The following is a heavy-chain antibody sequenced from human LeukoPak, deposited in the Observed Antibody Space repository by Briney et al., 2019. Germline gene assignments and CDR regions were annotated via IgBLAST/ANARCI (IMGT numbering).Heavy chain of an antibody. CDR2: ISSTGGST. CDR1: GFTFSRSA. J-gene: IGHJ4*02. V-gene: IGHV3-23*01. D-gene: IGHD6-19*01. Sequence: GGSLRLSCAASGFTFSRSAMTWVRQAPGKGLEWVSSISSTGGSTYYVDSGKGRFTISRDNSKNTLYLQMNSLRAEDTAIYYCAKGPGYRSGWYYLYWGQGTLVTVSS. CDR3: AKGPGYRSGWYYLY.